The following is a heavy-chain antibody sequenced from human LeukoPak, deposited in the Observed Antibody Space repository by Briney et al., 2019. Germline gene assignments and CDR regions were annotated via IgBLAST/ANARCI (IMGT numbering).Heavy chain of an antibody. J-gene: IGHJ4*02. CDR1: GFTFSSYW. V-gene: IGHV3-7*01. CDR3: KSGGAAPGSFDY. D-gene: IGHD1-1*01. Sequence: PGGSLRLSCAASGFTFSSYWMSWMRQAPGKGLEWVANIKYDGNEGYYVDSMKGRFTISRDNAKNSLYLQLNSLRVEDTAVYYCKSGGAAPGSFDYWGQGTLVTVSP. CDR2: IKYDGNEG.